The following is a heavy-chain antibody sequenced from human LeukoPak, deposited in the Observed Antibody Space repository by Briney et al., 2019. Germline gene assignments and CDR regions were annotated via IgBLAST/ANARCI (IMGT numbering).Heavy chain of an antibody. D-gene: IGHD5-18*01. CDR3: ARYSYGRFDY. CDR2: INHSGST. J-gene: IGHJ4*02. Sequence: SETLSLTCAVYGGSFSGYYWSWSREPPGKGLEWIREINHSGSTNYNPSLKSRVTISVDTSKNQFSLKLSSVTAADTAVYYCARYSYGRFDYWGQGTLVTVSS. CDR1: GGSFSGYY. V-gene: IGHV4-34*01.